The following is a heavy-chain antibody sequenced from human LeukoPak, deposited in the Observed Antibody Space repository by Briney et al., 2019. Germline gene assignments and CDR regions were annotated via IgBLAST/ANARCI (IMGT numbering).Heavy chain of an antibody. J-gene: IGHJ4*02. CDR2: ISYDGSNK. Sequence: PGGSLGLSCAASGFTFSSYGMHWVRQAPGKGLEWVAVISYDGSNKYYADSVKGRFTIPRDNSKNTLYLQMNSLRAEDTAVYYCAKDFSLEGLPDYWGQGTLVTVSS. D-gene: IGHD3-3*01. V-gene: IGHV3-30*18. CDR1: GFTFSSYG. CDR3: AKDFSLEGLPDY.